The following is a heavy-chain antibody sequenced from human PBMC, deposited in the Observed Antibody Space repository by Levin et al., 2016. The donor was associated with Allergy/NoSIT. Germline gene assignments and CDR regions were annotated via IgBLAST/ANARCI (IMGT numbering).Heavy chain of an antibody. J-gene: IGHJ5*02. CDR2: IHSSGES. D-gene: IGHD1-26*01. CDR1: GNSINSYY. Sequence: SETLSLTCTISGNSINSYYWSWIRQPPGKALEWIGYIHSSGESSYNPSLKSRVTMSMDMSKNQFSLMLTSATAADTAVYFCTRQVGTRTAGYHFDPWGQGTLVSVSS. CDR3: TRQVGTRTAGYHFDP. V-gene: IGHV4-4*09.